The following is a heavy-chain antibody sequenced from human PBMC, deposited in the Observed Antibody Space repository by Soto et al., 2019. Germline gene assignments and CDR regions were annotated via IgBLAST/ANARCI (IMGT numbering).Heavy chain of an antibody. Sequence: SLTCAVSGGSISSGGYSWSWIRQPPGKGLEWIGYIYHSGSTYYNPSLKSRVTISVDRSKNQFSLKLSSVTAADTAVYYCAAESGYYHYGMDVWGQGNTVTVSS. V-gene: IGHV4-30-2*01. CDR2: IYHSGST. D-gene: IGHD3-3*01. CDR1: GGSISSGGYS. CDR3: AAESGYYHYGMDV. J-gene: IGHJ6*02.